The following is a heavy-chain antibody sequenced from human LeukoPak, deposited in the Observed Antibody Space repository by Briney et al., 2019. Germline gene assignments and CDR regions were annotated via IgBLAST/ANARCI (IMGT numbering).Heavy chain of an antibody. V-gene: IGHV1-3*01. CDR3: ARGGGYCSGGSCYPS. Sequence: ASVKVSCKASGYTFTSYAMHWVRQAPGQRLEWMGWINAGNGNTKYSQKFQGRVTITRDTSASTAYMELSSLRSEDTAVYYCARGGGYCSGGSCYPSWGQGTLVTVSS. D-gene: IGHD2-15*01. J-gene: IGHJ5*02. CDR2: INAGNGNT. CDR1: GYTFTSYA.